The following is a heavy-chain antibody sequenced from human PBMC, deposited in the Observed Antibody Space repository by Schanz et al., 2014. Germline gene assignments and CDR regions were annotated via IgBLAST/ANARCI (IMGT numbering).Heavy chain of an antibody. CDR3: ARDTAQSCIGPSCFEYFQH. CDR1: GFTFSSYG. CDR2: IWYDGSNK. D-gene: IGHD2-2*01. Sequence: QVQLVESGGGVVQPGRSLRLSCAASGFTFSSYGMHWVRRAPGKGLEWVAIIWYDGSNKYYADSVKGRFTISRDNSKNTLFLQMSSLRAEDTAVYYCARDTAQSCIGPSCFEYFQHWGQGALVTDSS. V-gene: IGHV3-33*01. J-gene: IGHJ1*01.